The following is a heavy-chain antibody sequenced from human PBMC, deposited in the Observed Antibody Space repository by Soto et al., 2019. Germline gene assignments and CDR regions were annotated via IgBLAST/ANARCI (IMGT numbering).Heavy chain of an antibody. CDR2: ITNNGGT. J-gene: IGHJ4*02. CDR3: ASRYAPSEFDH. Sequence: PSETLSLTCAVYGGSFSGYYWSWIRQSPGEGLEWIGSITNNGGTQYNPSLKSRVTIFVDTSKNEFSLKVTPVTAADTGVYFCASRYAPSEFDHWGQGSLVTVSS. V-gene: IGHV4-34*01. CDR1: GGSFSGYY. D-gene: IGHD2-2*01.